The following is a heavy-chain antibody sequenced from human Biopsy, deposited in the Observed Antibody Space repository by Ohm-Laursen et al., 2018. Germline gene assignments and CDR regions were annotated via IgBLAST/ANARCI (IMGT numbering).Heavy chain of an antibody. CDR2: IYYRGNT. CDR3: ARHGSQGYCTGGSCADY. J-gene: IGHJ4*02. CDR1: GGSISSNYYY. V-gene: IGHV4-39*01. Sequence: SETLSLTCTVSGGSISSNYYYWGWIRQPPGKGLEWIGSIYYRGNTNYNPSLKSRVTISANRSKNQFSLKLSSATAADTAVFYCARHGSQGYCTGGSCADYWGQGALVTVSS. D-gene: IGHD2-15*01.